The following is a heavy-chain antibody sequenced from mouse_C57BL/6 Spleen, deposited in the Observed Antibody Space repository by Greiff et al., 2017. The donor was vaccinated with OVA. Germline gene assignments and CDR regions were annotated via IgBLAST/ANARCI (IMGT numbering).Heavy chain of an antibody. J-gene: IGHJ3*01. D-gene: IGHD2-4*01. CDR2: ISSGSSTI. CDR3: AREGNYDYEVWFAY. Sequence: EVKLVESGGGLVKPGGSLKLSCAASGFTFSDYGMHWVRQAPEKGLEWVAYISSGSSTIYYADTVKGRFTISRDNAKNTLFLQMTSLRSEDTAMYYCAREGNYDYEVWFAYWGQGTLVTVSA. V-gene: IGHV5-17*01. CDR1: GFTFSDYG.